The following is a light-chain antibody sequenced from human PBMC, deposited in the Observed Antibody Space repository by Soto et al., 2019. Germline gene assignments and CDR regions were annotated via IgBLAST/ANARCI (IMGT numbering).Light chain of an antibody. Sequence: QSALTQPPSASGSPGQSVAISCTGTSSDVGGYNYVSWYQQHPGKPPKLMIYDVNKRPSGVPDRFSGSKSGNTASLTVSGLQDEDEADYYCSSYAGSSNVFGTGTKLTVL. V-gene: IGLV2-8*01. CDR2: DVN. J-gene: IGLJ1*01. CDR3: SSYAGSSNV. CDR1: SSDVGGYNY.